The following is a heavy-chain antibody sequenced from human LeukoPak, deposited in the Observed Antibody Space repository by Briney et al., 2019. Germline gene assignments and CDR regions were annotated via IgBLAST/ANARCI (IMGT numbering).Heavy chain of an antibody. J-gene: IGHJ4*02. V-gene: IGHV4-31*03. CDR1: GGSISSGGYY. D-gene: IGHD2-2*01. Sequence: SQTLSLTCTVSGGSISSGGYYWSWIRQHPGKGLEWIGYIYYSGSTYYNPSLKRRVTISVDTSKNQFSLKLSSVTAADTAVYYCASGPVVPAAIGAYFDYWGQGTLVTVSS. CDR3: ASGPVVPAAIGAYFDY. CDR2: IYYSGST.